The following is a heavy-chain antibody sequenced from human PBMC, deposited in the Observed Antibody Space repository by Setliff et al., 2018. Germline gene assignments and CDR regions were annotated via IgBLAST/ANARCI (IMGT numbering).Heavy chain of an antibody. CDR3: ARWATVTTENAFDI. CDR2: MNPNSGNT. Sequence: ASVKVSCKASGYTFTSYDINWVRQATGQGLEWMGWMNPNSGNTGYAQKFQGRVTITRDTSASTAYMELSSLRSEDTAVYYCARWATVTTENAFDIWGQGTMVTVSS. J-gene: IGHJ3*02. V-gene: IGHV1-8*03. CDR1: GYTFTSYD. D-gene: IGHD4-17*01.